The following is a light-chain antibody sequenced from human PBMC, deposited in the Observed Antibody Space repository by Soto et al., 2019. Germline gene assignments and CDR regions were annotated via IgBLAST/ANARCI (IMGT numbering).Light chain of an antibody. Sequence: DLQLTQSPSFLSASVGDRVTITCRASQGISSYLAWYQQKPGKAPKLLIYAASTLQSGVPSRFSGSGSGTEFTLTISSLRPEDFATYYCQQLNSFGGGTKVEIK. CDR3: QQLNS. CDR1: QGISSY. CDR2: AAS. J-gene: IGKJ4*01. V-gene: IGKV1-9*01.